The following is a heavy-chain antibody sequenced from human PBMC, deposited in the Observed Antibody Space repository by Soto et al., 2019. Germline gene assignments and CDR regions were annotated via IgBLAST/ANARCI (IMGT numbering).Heavy chain of an antibody. CDR3: AYGGSCDY. CDR2: ISTSGSAI. CDR1: GFSFNTYE. V-gene: IGHV3-48*03. Sequence: EVQLVESGGGLVQPGGSLRLSCAASGFSFNTYEMNWVRQAPGKGLEWVSYISTSGSAIYYADSVKGRFTISRDNGKNSLYLQMNSLRAEDTAVYYCAYGGSCDYWGQGTQVTVSS. D-gene: IGHD1-26*01. J-gene: IGHJ4*02.